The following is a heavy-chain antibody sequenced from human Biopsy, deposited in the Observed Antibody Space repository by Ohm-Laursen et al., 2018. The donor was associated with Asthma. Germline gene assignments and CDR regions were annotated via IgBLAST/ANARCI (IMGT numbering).Heavy chain of an antibody. CDR2: IYNDGRA. V-gene: IGHV3-53*01. CDR1: AFSVSSSY. J-gene: IGHJ6*02. Sequence: SLRLSCAAFAFSVSSSYMSWVRQAPGKGLEWVSVIYNDGRAYHADSVKGRFTVSRDNSKNTLFLQMNSLRAEDTAVYYCTRTTTVTTTYAMDVWSRGTTVTVSS. D-gene: IGHD4-17*01. CDR3: TRTTTVTTTYAMDV.